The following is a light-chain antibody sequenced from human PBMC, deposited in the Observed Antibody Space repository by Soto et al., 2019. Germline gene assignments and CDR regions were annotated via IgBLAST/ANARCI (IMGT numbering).Light chain of an antibody. V-gene: IGKV3-15*01. J-gene: IGKJ5*01. CDR1: QNVANY. Sequence: EIVLTQSPATLSLSPGERATLSCRASQNVANYLDWYQQKPGQAPRLLIYGASTRATGIPARFSGSGSGTEFTLTISSLQSEDFAVYYCKQYGSPPITFGQGTRLEIK. CDR3: KQYGSPPIT. CDR2: GAS.